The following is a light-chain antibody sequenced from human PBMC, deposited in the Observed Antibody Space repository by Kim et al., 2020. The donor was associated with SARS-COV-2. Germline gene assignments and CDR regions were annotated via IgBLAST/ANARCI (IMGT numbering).Light chain of an antibody. CDR3: YSTDSSGDHRV. V-gene: IGLV3-10*01. CDR1: ALPGKY. CDR2: EDN. J-gene: IGLJ3*02. Sequence: SPGQPVRITCSVDALPGKYAYWYQRKSARAPVLVIYEDNKRPSGIPERFSGSTSGTMATLTISGAQVVDEGDYYCYSTDSSGDHRVFGGGTKLTVL.